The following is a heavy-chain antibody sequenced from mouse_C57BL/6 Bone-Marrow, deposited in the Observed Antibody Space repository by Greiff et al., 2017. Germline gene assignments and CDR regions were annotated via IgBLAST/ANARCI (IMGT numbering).Heavy chain of an antibody. CDR1: GFTFSDYG. CDR2: ISNLAYSI. J-gene: IGHJ4*01. Sequence: EVHLVESGGGLVQPGGSLKLSCAASGFTFSDYGMAWVRQAPRKGPEWVAFISNLAYSIYYADTVTGRLTISRENAKNTLYLEMSSLRSEDTAMYYCARQRGYYAMDYWGQGTSVTVSS. CDR3: ARQRGYYAMDY. V-gene: IGHV5-15*01.